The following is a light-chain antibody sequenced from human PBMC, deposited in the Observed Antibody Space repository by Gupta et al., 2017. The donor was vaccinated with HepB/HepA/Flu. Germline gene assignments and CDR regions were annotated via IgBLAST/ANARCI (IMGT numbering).Light chain of an antibody. Sequence: EIVLPQSPATLSLSPGERATLSCRASQSVSSYLAWYQQKPGQAPRLLIYDASNRATGIPARFSGSGSGTDFTLTISSLEAEDFAVYYCQKRGKWLRGTFGPGTKVDIK. J-gene: IGKJ3*01. CDR2: DAS. V-gene: IGKV3-11*01. CDR3: QKRGKWLRGT. CDR1: QSVSSY.